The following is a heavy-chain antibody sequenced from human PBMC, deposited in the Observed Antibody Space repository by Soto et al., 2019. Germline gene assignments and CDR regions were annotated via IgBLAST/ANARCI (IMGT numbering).Heavy chain of an antibody. D-gene: IGHD3-10*01. Sequence: ASVKVSCKASGYTFTNYGINWVRQATGQGLEWMGWMNPGSGNTGYAHKFQGRVTITRNISISTAYMELSRLGSDDTAIYYCARMAASGSLNWFDPWGQGTLVTVSS. CDR1: GYTFTNYG. J-gene: IGHJ5*02. CDR3: ARMAASGSLNWFDP. CDR2: MNPGSGNT. V-gene: IGHV1-8*01.